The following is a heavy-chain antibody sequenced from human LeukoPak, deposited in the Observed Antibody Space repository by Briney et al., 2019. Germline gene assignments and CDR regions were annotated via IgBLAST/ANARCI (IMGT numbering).Heavy chain of an antibody. J-gene: IGHJ4*02. V-gene: IGHV4-4*09. CDR3: ARLGSYHDF. D-gene: IGHD1-26*01. CDR2: IHSSGGS. CDR1: GASISNYY. Sequence: SETLSLTCTVSGASISNYYWGWIRQTPEKGLEWTGHIHSSGGSSYYPSLKSRLTLSIDTSRNQLSLKLPSVTAADTAVYFCARLGSYHDFWGQGALVTVSS.